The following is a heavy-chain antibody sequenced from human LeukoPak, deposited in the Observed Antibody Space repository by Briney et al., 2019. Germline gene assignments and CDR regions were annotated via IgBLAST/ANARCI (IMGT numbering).Heavy chain of an antibody. D-gene: IGHD3-3*01. CDR2: LFYPGRT. CDR1: GDSVTSSLSY. CDR3: ARLNTRLTILA. Sequence: SETLSLTCAVPGDSVTSSLSYWGWIRQSPGKGLEGVGCLFYPGRTYSNPSLKTRVTISVDPSKNHFSLNLTSLTAADTAVYYCARLNTRLTILAWGQGTLVTVSS. J-gene: IGHJ5*02. V-gene: IGHV4-39*02.